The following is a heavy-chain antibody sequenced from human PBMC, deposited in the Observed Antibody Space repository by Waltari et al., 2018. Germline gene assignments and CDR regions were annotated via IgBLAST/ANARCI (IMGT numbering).Heavy chain of an antibody. CDR1: GGSISSSSYY. D-gene: IGHD2-21*01. Sequence: QLQLQESGPGLVKPSETLSLTCTVSGGSISSSSYYWGWIRQPPGKGLEWIGSSYYSGSTYYNPSLKSRVTISVDTSKNQFSLKLSSVTAADTAVYYCARDPVVGIATFDYWGQGTLVTVSS. CDR3: ARDPVVGIATFDY. CDR2: SYYSGST. J-gene: IGHJ4*02. V-gene: IGHV4-39*07.